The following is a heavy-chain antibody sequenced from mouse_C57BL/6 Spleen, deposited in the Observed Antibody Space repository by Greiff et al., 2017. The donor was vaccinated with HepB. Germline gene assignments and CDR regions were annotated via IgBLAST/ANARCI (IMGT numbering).Heavy chain of an antibody. J-gene: IGHJ4*01. CDR1: GYTFTSYW. V-gene: IGHV1-69*01. Sequence: QVQLQQPGAELVMPGASVKLSCKASGYTFTSYWMHWVKQRPGQGLEWIGEIDPSDSYTNYNQKFKGKSTLTVDKSSSTAYMQLSSLTSEDSAVYYCARRSNYFMDYWGQGTSVTVSS. D-gene: IGHD5-1*01. CDR2: IDPSDSYT. CDR3: ARRSNYFMDY.